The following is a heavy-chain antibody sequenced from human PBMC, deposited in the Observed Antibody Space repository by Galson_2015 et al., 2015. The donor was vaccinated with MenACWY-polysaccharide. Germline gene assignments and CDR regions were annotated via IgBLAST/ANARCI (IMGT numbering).Heavy chain of an antibody. CDR3: ARVVRRKYSYSDY. V-gene: IGHV1-8*01. J-gene: IGHJ4*02. Sequence: SVKVSCKASGYTFTSYDINWVRQATGQGLEWMGWMNPNSGNTGYAQKFQDRVTMTRDTSISTAYMELRSLRYEDTAVYYCARVVRRKYSYSDYWGQGTLVSVSS. CDR2: MNPNSGNT. D-gene: IGHD5-18*01. CDR1: GYTFTSYD.